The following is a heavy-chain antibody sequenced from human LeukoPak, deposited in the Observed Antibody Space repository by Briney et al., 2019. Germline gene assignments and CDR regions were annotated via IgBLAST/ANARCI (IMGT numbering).Heavy chain of an antibody. CDR1: GYTFTDYF. J-gene: IGHJ4*02. CDR2: INPNSGAT. CDR3: ARVKKLMPELEF. Sequence: ALVKVSCKSSGYTFTDYFIHWVRQAPGQGLEWMGWINPNSGATKYAQKFQGRVSMTRDTSINTAYMDLTNLRSDDTAIFYCARVKKLMPELEFWGQGTLVTVSS. V-gene: IGHV1-2*02. D-gene: IGHD2-2*01.